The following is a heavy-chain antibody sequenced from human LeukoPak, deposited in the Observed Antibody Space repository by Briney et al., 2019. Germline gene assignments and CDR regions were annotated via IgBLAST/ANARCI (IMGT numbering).Heavy chain of an antibody. CDR1: GSTFDRNS. V-gene: IGHV3-21*01. CDR3: ARGYSRAAFDI. CDR2: ISSFSNYI. D-gene: IGHD2-15*01. Sequence: GGSLRLSCAASGSTFDRNSMTWVRQAPGKGLEWVSSISSFSNYIYYADSVKGRFTISRDNAKKSLYLQMNSLRAEDTALYYCARGYSRAAFDIWGQGTMVTVSS. J-gene: IGHJ3*02.